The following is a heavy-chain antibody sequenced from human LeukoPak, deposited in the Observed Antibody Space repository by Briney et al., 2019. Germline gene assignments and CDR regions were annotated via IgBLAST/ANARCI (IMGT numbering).Heavy chain of an antibody. V-gene: IGHV3-7*03. Sequence: PGGSLRLSCTASGFTFSNYWMNWVRQAPGKGLEWVANIKRDGSDKYYVDSVKGRFTISRDNAKNSLYLQMNSLRAEDTALYYCAKDQYYDSSGYYSSFDYWGQGTLVTVSS. CDR3: AKDQYYDSSGYYSSFDY. D-gene: IGHD3-22*01. J-gene: IGHJ4*02. CDR1: GFTFSNYW. CDR2: IKRDGSDK.